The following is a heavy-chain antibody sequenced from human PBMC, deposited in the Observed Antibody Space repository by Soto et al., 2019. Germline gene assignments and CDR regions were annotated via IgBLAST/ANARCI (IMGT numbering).Heavy chain of an antibody. V-gene: IGHV1-69*04. J-gene: IGHJ6*03. CDR3: ARDATEPFYYYYYMDV. D-gene: IGHD1-26*01. Sequence: SVKVSCKASGGTFSSYTISWVRQAPGQGLEWMGRIIPILGIANYAQKFQGRVTITADKSTSTAYMELSSLRSEDTAVYYCARDATEPFYYYYYMDVWGKGTTVTVSS. CDR2: IIPILGIA. CDR1: GGTFSSYT.